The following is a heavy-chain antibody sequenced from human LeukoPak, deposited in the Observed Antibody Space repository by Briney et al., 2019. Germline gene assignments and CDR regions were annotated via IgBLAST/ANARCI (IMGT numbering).Heavy chain of an antibody. J-gene: IGHJ5*02. Sequence: GGSLRLSCAASGFTVSNNYMSWVRQAPGRGLEWVSLIYGDGSTHYADSVKGRFIISRDNSKNTVYLQMNGLRVEDTAVYYCARDRAGTQAWVEFDPWGQGTLVTVSS. D-gene: IGHD3-10*01. CDR1: GFTVSNNY. CDR2: IYGDGST. CDR3: ARDRAGTQAWVEFDP. V-gene: IGHV3-66*02.